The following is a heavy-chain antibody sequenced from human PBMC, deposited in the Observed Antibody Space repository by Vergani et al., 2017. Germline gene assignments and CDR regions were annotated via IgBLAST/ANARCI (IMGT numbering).Heavy chain of an antibody. V-gene: IGHV4-34*01. CDR1: GGSFSGYY. J-gene: IGHJ4*02. CDR3: AKDPTTVVGSYDGVRYFDY. Sequence: QVQLQQWGAGLLKPSETLSLTCAVYGGSFSGYYWSWIRQPPGKGLEWIGEINHSGSTNYNPSLKSRVTISVDTSKNQFSLKLSSVTAADAAVYYCAKDPTTVVGSYDGVRYFDYWGQGTLVTVSS. CDR2: INHSGST. D-gene: IGHD4-23*01.